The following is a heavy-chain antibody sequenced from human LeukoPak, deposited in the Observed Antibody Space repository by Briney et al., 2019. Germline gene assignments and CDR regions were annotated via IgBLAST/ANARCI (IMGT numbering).Heavy chain of an antibody. CDR3: ARDLFPKDRPNWFDP. J-gene: IGHJ5*02. Sequence: GGSLRLSCAASGFTFSSYAMHWVRQAPGKGLEWVAVISYDGSNKYYADSVKGRFTISRDNSKNTLYLQMNSLRAEDTAVYYCARDLFPKDRPNWFDPWGQGTLVTVSS. CDR2: ISYDGSNK. D-gene: IGHD2-21*01. V-gene: IGHV3-30*04. CDR1: GFTFSSYA.